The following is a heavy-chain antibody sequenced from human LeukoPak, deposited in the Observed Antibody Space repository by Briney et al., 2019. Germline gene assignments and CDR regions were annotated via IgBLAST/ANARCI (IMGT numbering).Heavy chain of an antibody. V-gene: IGHV3-7*03. Sequence: GGSLRLSCEASGFLFSNSWMSWVRQAPGKGLEWVANINQDGSERDYVDSVKGRLTISRDDAKESLYLQMNGLRAEDTAVYFCVRDWGYSTFDYWGQGTLVTVSS. J-gene: IGHJ4*02. CDR2: INQDGSER. CDR1: GFLFSNSW. CDR3: VRDWGYSTFDY. D-gene: IGHD4-23*01.